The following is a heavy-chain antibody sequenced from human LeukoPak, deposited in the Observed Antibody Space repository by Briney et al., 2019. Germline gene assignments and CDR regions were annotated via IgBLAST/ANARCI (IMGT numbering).Heavy chain of an antibody. J-gene: IGHJ6*03. D-gene: IGHD3-3*01. Sequence: SVKVSCKASGGTFSSQSISWVRQAPGQGLEWMGGIIPIFGTANYAQKFQGRVTITADESTSTAYMELSSLRSEDTAVYYCAKQGYEFWSENYYYMDVWGKGTTVTVSS. CDR1: GGTFSSQS. CDR3: AKQGYEFWSENYYYMDV. CDR2: IIPIFGTA. V-gene: IGHV1-69*13.